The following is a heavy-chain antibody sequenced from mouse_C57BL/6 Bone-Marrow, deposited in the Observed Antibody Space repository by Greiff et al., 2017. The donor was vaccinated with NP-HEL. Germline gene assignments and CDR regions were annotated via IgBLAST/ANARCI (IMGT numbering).Heavy chain of an antibody. V-gene: IGHV7-3*01. J-gene: IGHJ3*01. Sequence: EVKLMESGGGLVQPGGSLSLSCAASGFTFTDYYMSWVRQPPGKALEWLGFIRNKANGYPTEYSASVKGRFTISRDNSQSILYLQMNALRAEDSATYYCARYEATMVPFAYWGQGTLVTVSA. CDR3: ARYEATMVPFAY. CDR1: GFTFTDYY. D-gene: IGHD2-2*01. CDR2: IRNKANGYPT.